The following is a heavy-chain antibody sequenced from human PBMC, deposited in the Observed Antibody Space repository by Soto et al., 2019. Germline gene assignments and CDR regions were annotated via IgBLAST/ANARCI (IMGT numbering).Heavy chain of an antibody. CDR1: GGSISSGGYF. D-gene: IGHD6-6*01. CDR2: IYYSGST. CDR3: AREGAAPYYYYGMDV. J-gene: IGHJ6*02. Sequence: QVQLQESGPGLVKPSQTLSLTCTVSGGSISSGGYFWSWIRQHPGKGLEWIGFIYYSGSTYYNPPLKSRVTISVDPSTNPFSLKLSSVTAADTAVYYCAREGAAPYYYYGMDVWGQGTTVTVSS. V-gene: IGHV4-31*03.